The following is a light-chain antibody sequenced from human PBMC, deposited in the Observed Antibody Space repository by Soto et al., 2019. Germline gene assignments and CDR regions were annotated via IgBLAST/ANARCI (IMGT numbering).Light chain of an antibody. CDR1: QSFTKW. J-gene: IGKJ2*03. Sequence: DIQMTQSPSTLSASVGDRVTITCRASQSFTKWLAWYQQKPGRAPKLLIYEASSLEAGVPSRYSGSGSGTEFNLTISSLQTDDSATYYCQQYNSYSMYSFGQGTKLETK. CDR2: EAS. V-gene: IGKV1-5*03. CDR3: QQYNSYSMYS.